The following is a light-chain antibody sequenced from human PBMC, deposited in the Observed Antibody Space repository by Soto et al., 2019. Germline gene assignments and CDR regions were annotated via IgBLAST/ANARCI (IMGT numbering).Light chain of an antibody. J-gene: IGKJ5*01. CDR3: QQYYDWPIT. CDR2: AAS. V-gene: IGKV3-15*01. CDR1: QSISSL. Sequence: EIVLTQSPATLSVSPGERATLFCRASQSISSLLAWYQQKPGQAPRLLIYAASTRAAGIAARFSGSGSGTDFTLTISSLQSEDFAIYYCQQYYDWPITFGQGTRLEIK.